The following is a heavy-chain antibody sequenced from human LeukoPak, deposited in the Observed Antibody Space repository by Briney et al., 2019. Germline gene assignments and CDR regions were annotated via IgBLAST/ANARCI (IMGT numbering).Heavy chain of an antibody. CDR1: GFTVSSNY. CDR3: ARAIGYYDSSGYYAFQH. V-gene: IGHV3-53*01. J-gene: IGHJ1*01. Sequence: AGGSLRLSCAASGFTVSSNYMTWVRQAPGKGLEWVSVIYKNAITFHADTVKGRFTISRDNSKNTLYLQMNNLRADDTAVYYCARAIGYYDSSGYYAFQHWGQGTLVTVSS. CDR2: IYKNAIT. D-gene: IGHD3-22*01.